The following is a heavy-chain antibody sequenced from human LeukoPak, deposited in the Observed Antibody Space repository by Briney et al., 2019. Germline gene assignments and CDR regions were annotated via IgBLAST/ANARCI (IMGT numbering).Heavy chain of an antibody. CDR2: INCGDGYT. CDR1: GYTLTSSH. D-gene: IGHD1-26*01. CDR3: ARDTRVLGATIDYFQH. Sequence: ASVKVSCKASGYTLTSSHAHWVRQAPGQGLEWMGIINCGDGYTNYAQKFQGRVSVTSDTSTSTVYMELSSLRSEDTAVYYCARDTRVLGATIDYFQHWGQGTLVTVSS. V-gene: IGHV1-46*01. J-gene: IGHJ1*01.